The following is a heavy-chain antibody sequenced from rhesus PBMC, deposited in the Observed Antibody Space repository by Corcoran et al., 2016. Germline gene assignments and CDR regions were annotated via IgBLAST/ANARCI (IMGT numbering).Heavy chain of an antibody. CDR2: IYGNSAST. Sequence: QVQLQESGPGLVKPSETLSLTCAVAGVSISDYSYWNWIRQPTGKGLWWIGKIYGNSASTYSNPTLKSRVTISKDTSKNQFLLKLSSVHAADTAVYYCARDDTAGTDWGQGVLVTVSS. V-gene: IGHV4S9*01. D-gene: IGHD5-24*01. J-gene: IGHJ4*01. CDR3: ARDDTAGTD. CDR1: GVSISDYSY.